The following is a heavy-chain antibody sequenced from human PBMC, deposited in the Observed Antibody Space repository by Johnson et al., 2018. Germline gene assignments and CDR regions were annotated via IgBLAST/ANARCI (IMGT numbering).Heavy chain of an antibody. Sequence: VQLVESGAEVKKXGASVKVSCKASGYTFTSYDINWVRQATGQGLEWMGWMNPNSGNTGYAQKFQGRGTMTRKNSISNAYTELSSLRSEDTAVYYWARVGVVVVPAAITNYYYYYGMDVWGQGTTVTVSS. CDR3: ARVGVVVVPAAITNYYYYYGMDV. J-gene: IGHJ6*02. D-gene: IGHD2-2*02. CDR2: MNPNSGNT. CDR1: GYTFTSYD. V-gene: IGHV1-8*01.